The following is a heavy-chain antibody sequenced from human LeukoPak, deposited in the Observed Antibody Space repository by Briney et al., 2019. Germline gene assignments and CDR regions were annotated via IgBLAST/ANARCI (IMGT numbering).Heavy chain of an antibody. CDR3: ATDQDSSGWSVGYYFDY. D-gene: IGHD6-19*01. CDR2: FDPEDGET. V-gene: IGHV1-24*01. J-gene: IGHJ4*02. Sequence: ASVKVSCKVSGYTLTEFSMHWVRQAPGKGLEWMGGFDPEDGETIYAQKFQGRVTMTEDTSTDTAYMELSSLRSEDTAVYYCATDQDSSGWSVGYYFDYWGQGTLVTVSS. CDR1: GYTLTEFS.